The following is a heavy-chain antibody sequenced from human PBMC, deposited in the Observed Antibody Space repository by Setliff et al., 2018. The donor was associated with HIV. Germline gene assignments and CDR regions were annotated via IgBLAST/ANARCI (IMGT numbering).Heavy chain of an antibody. J-gene: IGHJ6*03. D-gene: IGHD5-18*01. CDR2: GSNK. V-gene: IGHV3-30*02. CDR3: AKDAAALPAINYYYYYIDF. CDR1: SGSSYY. Sequence: SGSSYYWGWIRQPPGMGLEWVGSNKKYADSVKGRFTISRDNSKNTLYLQMNSLRPEDTAVYYCAKDAAALPAINYYYYYIDFWGKGTTVTVSS.